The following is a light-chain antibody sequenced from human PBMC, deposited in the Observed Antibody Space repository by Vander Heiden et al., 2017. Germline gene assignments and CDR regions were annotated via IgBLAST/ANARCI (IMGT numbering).Light chain of an antibody. Sequence: QSVVTQPPSASGTPGQRVTISWSGTGSNIGSHYVFWYQQLPWAAPNLLILGNDQRPSGVPDRFSGSKSGTSASLAIIGLRSEDEADYYCAAWDDSRSGFYVFGTGTKVTVL. CDR2: GND. CDR1: GSNIGSHY. J-gene: IGLJ1*01. CDR3: AAWDDSRSGFYV. V-gene: IGLV1-47*02.